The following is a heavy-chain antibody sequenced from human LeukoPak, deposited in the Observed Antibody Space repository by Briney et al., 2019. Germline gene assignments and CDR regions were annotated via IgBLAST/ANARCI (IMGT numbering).Heavy chain of an antibody. J-gene: IGHJ4*02. CDR1: GFTFSSYA. V-gene: IGHV3-23*01. D-gene: IGHD4-23*01. CDR2: ISGSGSST. CDR3: TKQRDRYGGNFGDYYFDY. Sequence: GGSLRLSCAASGFTFSSYAMSWVRQAPGKGLEWVSVISGSGSSTYYSDSVKGRFTISRDNSKNTLYLQMNSLRAEDTAVYYCTKQRDRYGGNFGDYYFDYWGQGTLVTVSS.